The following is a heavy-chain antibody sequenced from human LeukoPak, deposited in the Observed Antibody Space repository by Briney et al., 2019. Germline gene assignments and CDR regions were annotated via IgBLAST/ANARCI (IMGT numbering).Heavy chain of an antibody. D-gene: IGHD2-21*02. Sequence: APVKVSCKASGYTFTGYYMHWVRQAPGQGLEWMGWINPNSGGTNYAQKFQGRVTMTRDTSISTAYMELSRLRSDDTAVYYCAKDGSLAYCGGDCYSPFDYWGQGTLVTVSS. V-gene: IGHV1-2*02. CDR3: AKDGSLAYCGGDCYSPFDY. J-gene: IGHJ4*02. CDR2: INPNSGGT. CDR1: GYTFTGYY.